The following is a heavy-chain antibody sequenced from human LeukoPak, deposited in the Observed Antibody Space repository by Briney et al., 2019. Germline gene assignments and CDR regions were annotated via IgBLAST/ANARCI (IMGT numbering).Heavy chain of an antibody. CDR1: GGTFSSYA. Sequence: SVKVSCKASGGTFSSYAISWVRQAPGQGLEWMGGIIPIFGTANYAQKFQGRVTITADKSTSTAYMELSSLRSEDTAVYYCARKEWTTDYYYYMDVWGKGTRSPSP. CDR3: ARKEWTTDYYYYMDV. CDR2: IIPIFGTA. D-gene: IGHD4-17*01. V-gene: IGHV1-69*06. J-gene: IGHJ6*03.